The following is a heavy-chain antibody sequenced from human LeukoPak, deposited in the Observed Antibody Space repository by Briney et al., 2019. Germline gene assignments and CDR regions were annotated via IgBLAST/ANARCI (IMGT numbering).Heavy chain of an antibody. Sequence: SETLSLTCTVSGGSISSYYWSWIRQPPGKGLEWIGYIYYSGSTTYNPSLKSRVTISVDTSKNQFSLKLSSVTAADTAVYYCARVAGGSGWYFDLWGRGTLVTVSS. V-gene: IGHV4-59*01. CDR2: IYYSGST. J-gene: IGHJ2*01. CDR1: GGSISSYY. CDR3: ARVAGGSGWYFDL. D-gene: IGHD6-19*01.